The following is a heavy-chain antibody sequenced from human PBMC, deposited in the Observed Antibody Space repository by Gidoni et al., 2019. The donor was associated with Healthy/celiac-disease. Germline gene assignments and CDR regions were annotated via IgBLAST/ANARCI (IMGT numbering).Heavy chain of an antibody. J-gene: IGHJ5*02. CDR3: ARIQVLYTGWFDP. D-gene: IGHD2-8*01. CDR1: GFSLRKVRMD. CDR2: IFSNDEK. Sequence: QVTLKESGPVLIKPTETLTLTSTSSGFSLRKVRMDVSWIRQPPGKAMQWLAHIFSNDEKSYSTSLKSGLTISKYTSKSQVVLTMTNMDPVDTATYYCARIQVLYTGWFDPWGQGTLVTVSS. V-gene: IGHV2-26*01.